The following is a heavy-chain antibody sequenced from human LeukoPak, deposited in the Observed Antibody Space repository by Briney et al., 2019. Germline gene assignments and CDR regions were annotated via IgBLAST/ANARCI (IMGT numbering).Heavy chain of an antibody. D-gene: IGHD2-2*02. CDR3: TRGRGTGFCSGTSCYTEYMDV. V-gene: IGHV1-18*01. Sequence: ASVKVSCKASGYSFTNYAVNWVRQAPGQGLEWMGWISSLNGNTDCAQNLQGRVAMTTDTSTSTAYMELRSLRSDDTAVYYCTRGRGTGFCSGTSCYTEYMDVWGKGTTVTVSS. CDR1: GYSFTNYA. CDR2: ISSLNGNT. J-gene: IGHJ6*03.